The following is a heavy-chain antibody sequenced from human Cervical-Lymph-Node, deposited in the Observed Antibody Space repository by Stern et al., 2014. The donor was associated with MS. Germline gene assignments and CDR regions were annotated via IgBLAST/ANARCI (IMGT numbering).Heavy chain of an antibody. J-gene: IGHJ6*02. V-gene: IGHV4-61*02. D-gene: IGHD1-20*01. CDR3: ARFEARITRYYDGMDV. CDR2: IYTSGST. CDR1: GGSISSGSYY. Sequence: QVQLQESGPGLVKPSQTLSLTCTVSGGSISSGSYYWSWIRQPAGKGLEWIGQIYTSGSTNYKPSLKRRVTLSQDTPKNHSSLNVIPVTAADTAVYYCARFEARITRYYDGMDVWGQGTTVTVSS.